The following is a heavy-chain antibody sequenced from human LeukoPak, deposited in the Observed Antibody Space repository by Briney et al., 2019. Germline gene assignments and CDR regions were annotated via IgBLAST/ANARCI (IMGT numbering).Heavy chain of an antibody. CDR2: ISSSGSTI. Sequence: PGGSLRLSCAASGFTFSDYYMSWIRQAPGKGLEWVSYISSSGSTIYYADSVKGRFTISRDNAKNSLYLQMNSLRAEDTAVYYCASGDSYHPRTRYGGSWFDPWGQGTLVTVSS. J-gene: IGHJ5*02. D-gene: IGHD3-16*01. CDR1: GFTFSDYY. CDR3: ASGDSYHPRTRYGGSWFDP. V-gene: IGHV3-11*01.